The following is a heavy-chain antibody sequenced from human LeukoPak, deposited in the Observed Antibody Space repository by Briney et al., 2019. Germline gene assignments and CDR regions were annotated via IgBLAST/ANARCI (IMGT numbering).Heavy chain of an antibody. V-gene: IGHV4-34*01. Sequence: PSETLSLTCAVYGGSFSGYYWSCIRQPPGKGLECIGEINHSGSTNYNPSLKSRVTISVDTSKNQFSLKLSSVTAADTAVYYCASDRGGISQFDYWGQGTLVTVSS. J-gene: IGHJ4*02. D-gene: IGHD3-10*01. CDR3: ASDRGGISQFDY. CDR2: INHSGST. CDR1: GGSFSGYY.